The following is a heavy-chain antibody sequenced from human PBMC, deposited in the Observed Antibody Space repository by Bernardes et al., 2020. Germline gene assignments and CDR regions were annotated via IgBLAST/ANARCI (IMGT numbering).Heavy chain of an antibody. CDR3: ARATQEISANTIFGGNNQYYYMDV. D-gene: IGHD3-3*01. CDR1: GGSISSYY. CDR2: MYNRGST. V-gene: IGHV4-59*01. J-gene: IGHJ6*03. Sequence: SETLSLSCTVSGGSISSYYWSWIRQSPGKGLEWIGYMYNRGSTNYNPSLKSRVTISVDTSKSQFSLQVRSVTAADTAVYYCARATQEISANTIFGGNNQYYYMDVWGKGTTVTVSS.